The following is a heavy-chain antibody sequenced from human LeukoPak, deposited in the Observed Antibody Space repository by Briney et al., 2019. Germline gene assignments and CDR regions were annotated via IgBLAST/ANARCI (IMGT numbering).Heavy chain of an antibody. Sequence: PGRSLRLSCAASGFTFSSYAMHWVRQAPGKGLEWVAVISYDGSNKYYADSVKGRFTISRDNSKNTLYLQMNSLRAEDTAVYYCAREIAVAGTGAFDYWGQGTLVTVSS. CDR2: ISYDGSNK. CDR1: GFTFSSYA. CDR3: AREIAVAGTGAFDY. V-gene: IGHV3-30*04. D-gene: IGHD6-19*01. J-gene: IGHJ4*02.